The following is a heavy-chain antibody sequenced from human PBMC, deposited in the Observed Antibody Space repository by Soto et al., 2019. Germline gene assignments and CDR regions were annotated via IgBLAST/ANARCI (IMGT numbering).Heavy chain of an antibody. CDR1: GGSISSGGYY. Sequence: SETLSLTCTVSGGSISSGGYYWSWIRQHPGKGLEWIGYIYYSGSTYYNPSLKSRVTISVDTSKNQFSLKLSSVTAADTAVYYCARDRGAFDYGDFYFDYWGQGTLVTVSS. CDR3: ARDRGAFDYGDFYFDY. D-gene: IGHD4-17*01. CDR2: IYYSGST. V-gene: IGHV4-31*03. J-gene: IGHJ4*02.